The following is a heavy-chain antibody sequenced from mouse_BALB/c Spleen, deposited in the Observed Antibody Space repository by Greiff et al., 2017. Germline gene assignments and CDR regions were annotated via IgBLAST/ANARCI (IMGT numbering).Heavy chain of an antibody. CDR1: GYTFTDYW. CDR3: AKLGYGY. CDR2: IDTSDSYT. D-gene: IGHD4-1*01. V-gene: IGHV1-69*01. Sequence: VQLKQPGAELVMPGASVKMSCKASGYTFTDYWMHWVKQRPGQGLEWIGAIDTSDSYTSYNQKFKGKATLTVDESSSTAYMQLSSLTSEDSAVYYCAKLGYGYWGQGTTLTVSS. J-gene: IGHJ2*01.